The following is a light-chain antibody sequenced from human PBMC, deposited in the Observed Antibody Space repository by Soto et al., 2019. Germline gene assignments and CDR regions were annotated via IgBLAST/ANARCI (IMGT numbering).Light chain of an antibody. CDR2: GAS. V-gene: IGKV3-20*01. CDR3: QQYNNWPIT. CDR1: QSVSSSY. Sequence: EIVLTQSPGTLSLSPGERVTLSCRASQSVSSSYLAWYQQKPGQAPRLLFYGASSRATGIPDRFSGSGSGTEFTLTISSLQSEDFAVYYCQQYNNWPITFGQGTRLEIK. J-gene: IGKJ5*01.